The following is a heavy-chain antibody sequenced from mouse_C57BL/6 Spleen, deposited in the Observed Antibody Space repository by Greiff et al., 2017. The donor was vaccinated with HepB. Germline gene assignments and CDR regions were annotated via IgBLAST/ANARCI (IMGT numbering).Heavy chain of an antibody. D-gene: IGHD2-1*01. J-gene: IGHJ3*01. Sequence: EVHLVESGGDLVKPGGSLKLSCAASGFTFSSYGMSWVRQTPDKRLEWVATISSGGSYTYYPDSVKGRFTISRDNAKNTLYLQMSSLKSEDTAMYYCARHGGGNSFAYWGQGTLVTVSA. CDR3: ARHGGGNSFAY. V-gene: IGHV5-6*01. CDR1: GFTFSSYG. CDR2: ISSGGSYT.